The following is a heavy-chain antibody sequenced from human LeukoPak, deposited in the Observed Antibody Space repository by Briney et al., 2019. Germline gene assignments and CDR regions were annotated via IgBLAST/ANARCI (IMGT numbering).Heavy chain of an antibody. CDR3: ARDYDGSGIDS. CDR1: GGSISSTTHY. J-gene: IGHJ4*02. CDR2: IYYSGST. Sequence: SQTLSLTCTASGGSISSTTHYWVWIRQAPGKGLEWIGSIYYSGSTYYNPSLKSRVTISVDRSKNQFSLKVSSVTAADTAVYYCARDYDGSGIDSWGQGTLVTVSS. D-gene: IGHD3-10*01. V-gene: IGHV4-39*07.